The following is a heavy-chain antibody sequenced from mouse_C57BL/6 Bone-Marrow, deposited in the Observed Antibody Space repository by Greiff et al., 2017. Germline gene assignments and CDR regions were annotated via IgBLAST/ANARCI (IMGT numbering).Heavy chain of an antibody. J-gene: IGHJ4*01. V-gene: IGHV2-6*01. D-gene: IGHD2-2*01. Sequence: VQVVESGPGLVAPSQSLSITCTVSGFSLTSYGVDWVRQSAGKGLEWLGVIWGVGSTNYNSALKSRLSISKDNSKSQVFLKMNSLQTDDTAMYYCASEGYHYAVDYWGQGTSVTVSS. CDR1: GFSLTSYG. CDR3: ASEGYHYAVDY. CDR2: IWGVGST.